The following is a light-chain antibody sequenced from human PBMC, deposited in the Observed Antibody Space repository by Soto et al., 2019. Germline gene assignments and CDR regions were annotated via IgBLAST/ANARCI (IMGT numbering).Light chain of an antibody. CDR1: QSVSSN. J-gene: IGKJ1*01. CDR2: GAS. Sequence: EIVMTQSPATLSVSPGERATLSCRASQSVSSNLAWYQQKPGQAPRLLIYGASTRATGIPARFSGSGSGTAFTLTISSLQSEDFAVYCCQQYNNWRRGTFGQGTKVEIK. CDR3: QQYNNWRRGT. V-gene: IGKV3-15*01.